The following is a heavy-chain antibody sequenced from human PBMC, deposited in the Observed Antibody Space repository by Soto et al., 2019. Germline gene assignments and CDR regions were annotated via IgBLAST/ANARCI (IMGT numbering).Heavy chain of an antibody. CDR3: ARDEYCSGGSCYSIVYFQH. D-gene: IGHD2-15*01. CDR1: GYTFSSYG. Sequence: ASVKVSCKASGYTFSSYGISWVRQAPGQGLEWMGWTSGYNGNTNYAQKLQGRVTVTTDTSTGTAYMELRSLRSDDTAVYYCARDEYCSGGSCYSIVYFQHWGQGTPVIVSS. V-gene: IGHV1-18*01. CDR2: TSGYNGNT. J-gene: IGHJ1*01.